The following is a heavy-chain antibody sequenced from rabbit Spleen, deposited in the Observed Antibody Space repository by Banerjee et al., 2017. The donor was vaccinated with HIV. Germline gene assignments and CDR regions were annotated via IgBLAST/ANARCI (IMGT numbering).Heavy chain of an antibody. J-gene: IGHJ4*01. Sequence: QLVESGGGLVQPGGSLKLSCKASGFDFSSYYMNWVRQAPGKGLEWIGYIDPVFGSTYYANWVNGRFTISSHNAQNTLYLQLHSLIAADTATYFCVRGASDSGYYSLWGPGTLVTVS. V-gene: IGHV1S7*01. CDR2: IDPVFGST. D-gene: IGHD1-1*01. CDR1: GFDFSSYY. CDR3: VRGASDSGYYSL.